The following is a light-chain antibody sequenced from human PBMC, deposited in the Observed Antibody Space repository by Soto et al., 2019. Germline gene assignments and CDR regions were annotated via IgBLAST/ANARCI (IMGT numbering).Light chain of an antibody. V-gene: IGLV1-51*02. CDR3: GTWDSSLSAGV. J-gene: IGLJ1*01. CDR1: SPNIGNNY. Sequence: SVLTQPPSGSAAPGQKVTISCSGSSPNIGNNYVSWYQQLPGTAPKLLIYENNKRPSGILDRFSGSKSGTSATLGITGLQTGDEADYYCGTWDSSLSAGVFGTGTKVTVL. CDR2: ENN.